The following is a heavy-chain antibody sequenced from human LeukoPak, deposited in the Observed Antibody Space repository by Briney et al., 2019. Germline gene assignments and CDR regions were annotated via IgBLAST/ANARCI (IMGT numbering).Heavy chain of an antibody. D-gene: IGHD2-15*01. J-gene: IGHJ5*02. Sequence: PSETLSLTCTVSGGSISSGGYYWSWHRQHPGKGLEWIGYIYYSGSTYCNPSLKSRVTISVDTSKNQFSLKLSSVTAADTAVYYCARARVMVAASYNWFDPWGQGTLVTVSS. CDR2: IYYSGST. V-gene: IGHV4-31*03. CDR1: GGSISSGGYY. CDR3: ARARVMVAASYNWFDP.